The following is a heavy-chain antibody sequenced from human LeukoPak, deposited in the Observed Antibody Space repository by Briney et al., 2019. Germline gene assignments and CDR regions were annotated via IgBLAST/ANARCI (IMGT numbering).Heavy chain of an antibody. D-gene: IGHD6-13*01. V-gene: IGHV3-23*01. CDR2: ISGSGGST. CDR3: AKVESSCHGTPEY. Sequence: GGSLRLSCTASGFTFSSDALSWVRQAPGKGLEWVSGISGSGGSTYYAGSVKGRFTISRDNSKNTLYVQMNSLRAEDTAVYYCAKVESSCHGTPEYLGQGTLVTVSS. CDR1: GFTFSSDA. J-gene: IGHJ4*02.